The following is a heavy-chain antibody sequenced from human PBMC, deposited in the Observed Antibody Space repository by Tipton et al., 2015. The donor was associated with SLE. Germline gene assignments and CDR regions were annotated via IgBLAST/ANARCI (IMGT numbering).Heavy chain of an antibody. CDR1: GFTFNSYG. D-gene: IGHD1-1*01. Sequence: SLRLSCAVSGFTFNSYGMHWVRQAPGKGLEWVAFIWYDGSNKYYADSVKGRYSISRDNSKNTLYLQMNSLRVDDTAVYYCATDPGGGDYWGQGTLVTVSS. V-gene: IGHV3-33*01. CDR3: ATDPGGGDY. J-gene: IGHJ4*02. CDR2: IWYDGSNK.